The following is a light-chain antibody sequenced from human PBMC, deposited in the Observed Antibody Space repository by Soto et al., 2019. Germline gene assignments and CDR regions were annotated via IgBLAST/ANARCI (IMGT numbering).Light chain of an antibody. J-gene: IGKJ1*01. CDR2: GAS. Sequence: DIVLTQSPGTLSLSPGERATLSCRASQSVSSNYLAWYQQKPGQAPRLLIYGASSRATGITDRFSGSGSVTVFTLTISRLEPEDFAVYYCQQYDSSPWTLGHGTKVEIK. CDR1: QSVSSNY. V-gene: IGKV3-20*01. CDR3: QQYDSSPWT.